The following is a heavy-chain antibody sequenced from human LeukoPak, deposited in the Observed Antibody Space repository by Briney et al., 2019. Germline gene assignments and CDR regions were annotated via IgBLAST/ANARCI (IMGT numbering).Heavy chain of an antibody. Sequence: PGGSLRLSCAASGFTFSSYWMHWVRQAPGKGLVWVSRINSDGSSTSYADSVKGRFTISRDNSKNTLYLQMNSLRAEDTAVYYCAKDKSGRGGYYMDVWGKGTTVTVSS. CDR2: INSDGSST. J-gene: IGHJ6*03. D-gene: IGHD1-26*01. CDR3: AKDKSGRGGYYMDV. CDR1: GFTFSSYW. V-gene: IGHV3-74*01.